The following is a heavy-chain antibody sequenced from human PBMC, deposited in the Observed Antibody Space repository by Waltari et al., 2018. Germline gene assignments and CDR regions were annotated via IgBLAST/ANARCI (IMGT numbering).Heavy chain of an antibody. D-gene: IGHD4-17*01. CDR2: IREDGSEI. J-gene: IGHJ4*02. CDR1: GFTFSRHW. V-gene: IGHV3-7*01. CDR3: ARHGDYVFDY. Sequence: EVLLVESGGGLVQPGGSLRLSCAASGFTFSRHWMGWARQAPGKGLEWVANIREDGSEIYYVGYVKGRFTVSRENAKNSLYLQMDSLRAEDTAVYYCARHGDYVFDYWGQGTLVTVSS.